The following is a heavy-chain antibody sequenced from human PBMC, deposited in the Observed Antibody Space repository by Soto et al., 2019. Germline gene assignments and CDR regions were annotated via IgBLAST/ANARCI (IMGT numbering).Heavy chain of an antibody. V-gene: IGHV5-51*01. Sequence: LGESLKISCKGSGYSFTSYWIGWVRQMPGKGLEWMGIIYPGDSDTRYSPSFQGQVTISADKSISTAYLQWSSLKASDTAMYYCARRAGPYSGGDCPPDVWGQGTTVNVSS. D-gene: IGHD2-21*02. CDR2: IYPGDSDT. CDR3: ARRAGPYSGGDCPPDV. J-gene: IGHJ6*01. CDR1: GYSFTSYW.